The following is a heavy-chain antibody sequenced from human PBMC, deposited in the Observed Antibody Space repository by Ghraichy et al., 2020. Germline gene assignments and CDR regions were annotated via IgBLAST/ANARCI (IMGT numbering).Heavy chain of an antibody. CDR3: ASSSTSNGY. CDR2: ISSSTYI. J-gene: IGHJ4*02. Sequence: GGSLRLSCAASGFTFSTYTMNWVRQAPGKGLEWVSSISSSTYIYYADSVKGRFTISRNNAKNSLYLQMISLTAEDTAVYFGASSSTSNGYWGQGTLVTVFS. CDR1: GFTFSTYT. V-gene: IGHV3-21*01. D-gene: IGHD2-2*01.